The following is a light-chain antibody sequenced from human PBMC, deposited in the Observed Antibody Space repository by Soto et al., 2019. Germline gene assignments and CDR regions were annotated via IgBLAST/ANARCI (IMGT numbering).Light chain of an antibody. V-gene: IGKV3-20*01. CDR1: HSIRGRH. CDR2: DVS. Sequence: EIGLTQSPGTLSLSPGERATLSCRASHSIRGRHLAWYQHKPGQPPRLLISDVSTRAPGIPDRFTGSGSGTDFTLTIRSLEAEDFAVYYCQQFGGSPLFTFGPGTKVDIK. J-gene: IGKJ3*01. CDR3: QQFGGSPLFT.